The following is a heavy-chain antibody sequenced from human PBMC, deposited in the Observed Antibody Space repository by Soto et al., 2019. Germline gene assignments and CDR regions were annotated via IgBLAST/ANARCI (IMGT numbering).Heavy chain of an antibody. CDR3: AREEVGDTYYYYGMDV. CDR1: GFSVRTNY. D-gene: IGHD2-15*01. CDR2: VYAGEST. Sequence: GGSLRLSCAASGFSVRTNYMSWVRQAPGKGLEWVSIVYAGESTYYADSVKGRFTISRDNSKNTVYLQMNSLRVDDTAMYYCAREEVGDTYYYYGMDVWGQGTTVTVS. V-gene: IGHV3-53*01. J-gene: IGHJ6*02.